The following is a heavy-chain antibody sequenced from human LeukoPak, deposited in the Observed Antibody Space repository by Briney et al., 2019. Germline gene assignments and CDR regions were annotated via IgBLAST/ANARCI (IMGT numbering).Heavy chain of an antibody. Sequence: ASVNVSCKAFDYTFTSYDINWVRQATGQGLEWMGWMNPNSGNTGYAQKFQGRVTMTRNTSISTAYMELSSLTSEDTAVYYCARGRHPGPTWISEYWGQGTLVTVSS. CDR3: ARGRHPGPTWISEY. CDR2: MNPNSGNT. J-gene: IGHJ4*02. D-gene: IGHD5-12*01. V-gene: IGHV1-8*01. CDR1: DYTFTSYD.